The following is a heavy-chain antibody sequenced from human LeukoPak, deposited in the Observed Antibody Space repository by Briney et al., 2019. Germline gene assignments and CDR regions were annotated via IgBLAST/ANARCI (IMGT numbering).Heavy chain of an antibody. J-gene: IGHJ4*02. CDR3: ANGYYYGSGSRYDY. CDR2: ISWNSGSI. V-gene: IGHV3-9*01. Sequence: GGSLRLSCAASGFTFDDYAMHWVRQAPGKGLEWVSGISWNSGSIGYADSVKGRFTISRDNAKNSLYLQMNSLRAEDTALYYCANGYYYGSGSRYDYWGQGTLVTVSS. CDR1: GFTFDDYA. D-gene: IGHD3-10*01.